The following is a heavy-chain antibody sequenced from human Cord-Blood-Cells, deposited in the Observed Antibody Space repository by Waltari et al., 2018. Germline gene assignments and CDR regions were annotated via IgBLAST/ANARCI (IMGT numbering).Heavy chain of an antibody. CDR2: ISGSGGST. CDR1: GFTSSSYA. CDR3: AKDLGYGGNSDY. Sequence: EVQLLESGGGLVQPGGSLRLSCAASGFTSSSYAMSWVRQAPGKGLEWVSAISGSGGSTYSADSVKGRFTISRDNSKNTLYLQMNSLRAEDTAVYYCAKDLGYGGNSDYWGQGTLVTVSS. V-gene: IGHV3-23*01. J-gene: IGHJ4*02. D-gene: IGHD4-17*01.